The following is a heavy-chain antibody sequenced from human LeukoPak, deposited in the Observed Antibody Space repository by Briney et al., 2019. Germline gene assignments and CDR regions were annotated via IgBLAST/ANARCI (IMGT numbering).Heavy chain of an antibody. CDR2: INHSGST. CDR1: GGSFSGYY. Sequence: SETLSLTCAVYGGSFSGYYWNWIRQPPGKGLEWMGEINHSGSTNHNPSLKSRVTMSADMSKNQFFLKLSSVTAADTAVYYCARRAYFYASGSLNWFDPWGQGTLVTVSS. V-gene: IGHV4-34*01. J-gene: IGHJ5*02. D-gene: IGHD3-10*01. CDR3: ARRAYFYASGSLNWFDP.